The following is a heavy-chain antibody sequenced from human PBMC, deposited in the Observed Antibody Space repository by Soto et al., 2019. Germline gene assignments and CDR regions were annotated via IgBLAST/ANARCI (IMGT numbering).Heavy chain of an antibody. Sequence: SETLSLTCTVSGGSISSYYWSWIRQPPGKGLEWIGYIYYSGSTNYNPSLKSRVTISVDTSKNQFSLKLSSVTAADTAVYYCARVKTYWSGYYYMDVWGKGTTVTVSS. CDR3: ARVKTYWSGYYYMDV. CDR2: IYYSGST. D-gene: IGHD2-15*01. V-gene: IGHV4-59*01. CDR1: GGSISSYY. J-gene: IGHJ6*03.